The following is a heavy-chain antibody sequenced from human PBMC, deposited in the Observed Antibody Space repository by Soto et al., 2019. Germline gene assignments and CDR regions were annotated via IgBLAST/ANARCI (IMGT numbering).Heavy chain of an antibody. CDR3: ARETTVALDY. J-gene: IGHJ4*02. CDR1: GGTFSSYT. Sequence: QVQLVQSGAEVKKPGSSVKVSCKASGGTFSSYTISWVRQAPGQGLEWMGRIIPILGIANYAQKFQGRVAITADKSTSTAYMELSSLRSEDTAVYYCARETTVALDYWGQGTLVTVSS. V-gene: IGHV1-69*08. D-gene: IGHD4-17*01. CDR2: IIPILGIA.